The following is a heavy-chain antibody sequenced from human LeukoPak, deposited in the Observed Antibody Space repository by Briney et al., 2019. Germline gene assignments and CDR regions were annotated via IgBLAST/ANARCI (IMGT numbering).Heavy chain of an antibody. CDR2: IYYSGST. J-gene: IGHJ6*02. V-gene: IGHV4-39*02. CDR3: ARDTSLYYYYGMDV. CDR1: GGSISSSSYY. D-gene: IGHD3-16*01. Sequence: SETLSLTCTVSGGSISSSSYYWGWIRQAPGKGLEWIGSIYYSGSTYYNPSLKSRVTISVDTSKNQFSLKLSSVTAADTAVYYCARDTSLYYYYGMDVWGQGTTVTVSS.